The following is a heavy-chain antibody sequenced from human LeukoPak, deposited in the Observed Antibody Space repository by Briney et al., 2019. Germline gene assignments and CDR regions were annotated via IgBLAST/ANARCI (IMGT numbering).Heavy chain of an antibody. CDR1: GGTFSSYA. D-gene: IGHD6-19*01. J-gene: IGHJ4*02. CDR2: IIPIFGTA. V-gene: IGHV1-69*06. Sequence: SVKVSCKASGGTFSSYAISWVRQAPGQGREWMGGIIPIFGTANYAQKFQGRVTITADKSTSTAYMELSSLRSEDTAVYYCARGKISYSSGWYYYFDYWGQGTLVTVSP. CDR3: ARGKISYSSGWYYYFDY.